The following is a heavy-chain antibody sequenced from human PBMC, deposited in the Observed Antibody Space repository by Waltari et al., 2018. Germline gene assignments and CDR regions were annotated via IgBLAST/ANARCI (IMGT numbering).Heavy chain of an antibody. D-gene: IGHD2-21*02. CDR1: GFTFSRSW. CDR3: ARDLVATPP. CDR2: IQQNGSEK. J-gene: IGHJ5*02. V-gene: IGHV3-7*01. Sequence: EVQLVEYGGDLVQPGGYLRLSCAASGFTFSRSWMTWVRQAPGKGLEWVGNIQQNGSEKWYADSVRCRFTISRDNAMNSLYLQMNSLRVEDTAVYYCARDLVATPPWGQGTLVTVSS.